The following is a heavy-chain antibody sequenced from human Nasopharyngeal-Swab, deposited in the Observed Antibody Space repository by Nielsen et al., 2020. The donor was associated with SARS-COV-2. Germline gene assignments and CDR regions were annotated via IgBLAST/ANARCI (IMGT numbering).Heavy chain of an antibody. J-gene: IGHJ3*02. CDR1: GFTFSSYA. CDR2: ISSDGSNK. D-gene: IGHD3-10*01. CDR3: SRGGKGFGDRPHAFDI. Sequence: GGSLRLSCSASGFTFSSYAMHWVRQAQGKGLEWVAVISSDGSNKYYADSVKGRFTISRDNSKDTLYLEMNSLRAEDTAVYYCSRGGKGFGDRPHAFDIWGQGTMVTVSS. V-gene: IGHV3-30-3*01.